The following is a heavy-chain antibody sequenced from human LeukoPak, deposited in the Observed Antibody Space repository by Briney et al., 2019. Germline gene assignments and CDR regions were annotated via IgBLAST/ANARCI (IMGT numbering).Heavy chain of an antibody. Sequence: GGSLTLSCVAWGFTFSTYRMSCLRHARGKGLEWVTPFSSTCYVTYYPGSLKSRFIISRGHSQNTVFLQMNSLRPEDTAFYFCAKDGPLLWFGPTDAWGQGILVMVSS. D-gene: IGHD3-10*01. V-gene: IGHV3-23*01. CDR1: GFTFSTYR. CDR2: FSSTCYVT. J-gene: IGHJ5*02. CDR3: AKDGPLLWFGPTDA.